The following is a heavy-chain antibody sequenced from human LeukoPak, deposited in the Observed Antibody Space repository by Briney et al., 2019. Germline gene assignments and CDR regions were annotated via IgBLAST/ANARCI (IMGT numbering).Heavy chain of an antibody. CDR1: GGSFSGYY. CDR2: INHSGNT. Sequence: PSETLSLTCAVFGGSFSGYYWSWIRQPPGKGLEWIGEINHSGNTNYNPSLKSRVTISVDTSKNQFSLKLSSVTAADTAVYYCARRLGRKFGERFYYYHYMDVWGKGTTVTIPS. J-gene: IGHJ6*03. V-gene: IGHV4-34*01. CDR3: ARRLGRKFGERFYYYHYMDV. D-gene: IGHD3-10*01.